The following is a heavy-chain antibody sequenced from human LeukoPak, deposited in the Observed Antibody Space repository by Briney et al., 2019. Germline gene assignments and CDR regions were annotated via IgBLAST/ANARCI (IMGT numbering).Heavy chain of an antibody. V-gene: IGHV3-21*01. CDR2: ISASSDYI. D-gene: IGHD4-17*01. CDR1: EFTFSTYS. Sequence: GGSLRLSCAASEFTFSTYSMNWVRQAPGKGLEWVSSISASSDYIFYADSVKGRFTMSRDNAKNTLYLQMNSLRVEDTAVYYCARVTFGDYAVDYWGQGTLVTVSS. J-gene: IGHJ4*02. CDR3: ARVTFGDYAVDY.